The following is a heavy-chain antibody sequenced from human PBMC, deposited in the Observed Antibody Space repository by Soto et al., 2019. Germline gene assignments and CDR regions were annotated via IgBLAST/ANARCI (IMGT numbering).Heavy chain of an antibody. D-gene: IGHD2-15*01. V-gene: IGHV4-28*01. CDR3: ATMGTPATRLYYFDF. CDR1: GYSISNSNW. CDR2: IFYSGNT. J-gene: IGHJ4*02. Sequence: SETLSLTCAVSGYSISNSNWWGWIRQPPGKGLEWIGYIFYSGNTYYNPSLKSRVTMSADTSKNQFSLKLSSVTAADTAVYYCATMGTPATRLYYFDFWGQGTLVTVSS.